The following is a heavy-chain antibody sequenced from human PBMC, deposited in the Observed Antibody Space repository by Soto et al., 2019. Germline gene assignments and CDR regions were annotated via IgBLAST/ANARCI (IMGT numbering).Heavy chain of an antibody. V-gene: IGHV2-5*02. J-gene: IGHJ4*02. CDR3: AHIVVAGLGYYFDY. CDR2: IYWDDDK. Sequence: ITLKESGPTLVKPTQTLTLTCTFSGFSLSSTRMAVGWIRQPPGKALEWLALIYWDDDKRYSPFLKSRLTITKDTSKNQVVLTMSNMDPVDTARYYCAHIVVAGLGYYFDYWGQGTLVTVYS. D-gene: IGHD6-19*01. CDR1: GFSLSSTRMA.